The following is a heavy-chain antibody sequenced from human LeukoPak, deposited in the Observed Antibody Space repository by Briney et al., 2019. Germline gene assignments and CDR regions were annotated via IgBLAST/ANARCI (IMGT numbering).Heavy chain of an antibody. D-gene: IGHD6-19*01. CDR1: GFTFSKYA. Sequence: GGSLRLSCAVSGFTFSKYAMNWVRQGPGKGLEWVSGIGASGGTTYYADSVQGRFTISRDNSKNTLYLQLNRLSADDTGVYFCAKDLEAVAGTIVNDYWGQGTLATVSP. V-gene: IGHV3-23*01. J-gene: IGHJ4*02. CDR2: IGASGGTT. CDR3: AKDLEAVAGTIVNDY.